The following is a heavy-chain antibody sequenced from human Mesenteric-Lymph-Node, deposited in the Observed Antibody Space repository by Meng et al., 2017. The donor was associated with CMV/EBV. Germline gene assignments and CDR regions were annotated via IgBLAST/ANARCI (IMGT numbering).Heavy chain of an antibody. CDR2: ISDSGDRT. D-gene: IGHD2-2*01. J-gene: IGHJ3*01. CDR3: VKDRLVRRYCSNTRCPEDVFDL. V-gene: IGHV3-23*01. CDR1: GITFDSYA. Sequence: GGSLRLSCAASGITFDSYAISWVRQAPGKGLEWVSTISDSGDRTFYADSVKGRFTVARDNSNKTVFLQMRSLGAEDTALYFCVKDRLVRRYCSNTRCPEDVFDLWGQGTMVTVSS.